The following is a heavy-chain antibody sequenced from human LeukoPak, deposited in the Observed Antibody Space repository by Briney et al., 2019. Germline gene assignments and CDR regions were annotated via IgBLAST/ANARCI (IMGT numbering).Heavy chain of an antibody. D-gene: IGHD3-16*02. CDR1: GFTLDDYA. CDR3: AKDMGLRLGELSYPDY. V-gene: IGHV3-43*02. J-gene: IGHJ4*02. Sequence: GGSLRLSCAASGFTLDDYAMHWVRQAPGKGLEWVSLISGDGGSTYYADSVKGRFTISRDNSKNSLYLQMNSLRTEDTALYYCAKDMGLRLGELSYPDYWGQGTLVTVSS. CDR2: ISGDGGST.